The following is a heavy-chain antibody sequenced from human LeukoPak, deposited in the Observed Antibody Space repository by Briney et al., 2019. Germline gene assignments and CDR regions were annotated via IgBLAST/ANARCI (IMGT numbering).Heavy chain of an antibody. Sequence: GGSLRLSCAASGFTFSSYGMHWVRQAPGKGLEWVAVISYDGSNKYYADSVKGRFTIPRDNSKNTLYLQMNSLRAEDTAVYYCAKDQDSYGYDYWGQGTLVTVSS. CDR1: GFTFSSYG. J-gene: IGHJ4*02. CDR2: ISYDGSNK. CDR3: AKDQDSYGYDY. V-gene: IGHV3-30*18. D-gene: IGHD5-18*01.